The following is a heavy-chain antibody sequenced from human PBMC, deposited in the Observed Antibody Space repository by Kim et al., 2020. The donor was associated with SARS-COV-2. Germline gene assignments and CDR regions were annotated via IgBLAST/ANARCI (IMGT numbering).Heavy chain of an antibody. CDR1: GFTFSSYG. V-gene: IGHV3-30*18. CDR2: ISYDGSNK. J-gene: IGHJ6*02. D-gene: IGHD2-2*01. CDR3: AKDSLGYCSSTSCPKRYYYYGMDV. Sequence: GGSLRLSCAASGFTFSSYGMHWVRQAPGKGLEWVAVISYDGSNKYYADSVKGRFTISRDNSKNTLYLQMNSLRAEDTAVYYCAKDSLGYCSSTSCPKRYYYYGMDVWGQGTTVTVSS.